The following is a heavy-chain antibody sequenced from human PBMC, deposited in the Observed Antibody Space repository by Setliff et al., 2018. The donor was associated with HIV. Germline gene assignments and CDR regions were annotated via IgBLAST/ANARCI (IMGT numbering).Heavy chain of an antibody. CDR2: IYHSGST. V-gene: IGHV4-38-2*01. CDR1: GYSISSGYY. J-gene: IGHJ4*02. CDR3: ARGGPDYYDYPYFDS. D-gene: IGHD3-22*01. Sequence: PSETLSLTFAVSGYSISSGYYWGWIRQTPGKGLDWIRSIYHSGSTNYNPSLKSRVTMSVDTSKNQFSLKLNSLIAADTAVYFCARGGPDYYDYPYFDSWGQGTLVTVSS.